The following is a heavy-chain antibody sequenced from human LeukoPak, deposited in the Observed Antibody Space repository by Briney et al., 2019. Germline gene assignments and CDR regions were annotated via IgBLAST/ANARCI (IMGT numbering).Heavy chain of an antibody. CDR2: IYYSGST. V-gene: IGHV4-39*01. Sequence: SETLSLTFTVSGGSISSSSYYWGWIRQPPGKGLEWIGSIYYSGSTYYNPSLKSRVTISVDTSKNQFSLKLSSVTAADTAVYYCARREYYDFWSGYGGNLPWGQGTLVTVSS. J-gene: IGHJ4*02. CDR1: GGSISSSSYY. CDR3: ARREYYDFWSGYGGNLP. D-gene: IGHD3-3*01.